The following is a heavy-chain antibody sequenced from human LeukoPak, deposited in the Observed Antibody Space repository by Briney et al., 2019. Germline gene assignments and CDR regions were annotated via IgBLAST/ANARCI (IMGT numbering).Heavy chain of an antibody. Sequence: GGSLRLSCAVSGFTFSSYWMHWVRHAPGKGLVWVSRMSRDGSRTSYADSVRGRCTISRDNAKKTLYLQMNSLRAEDTAVYYCAKFLGSGLYYFDYWGQGTLVTVSS. CDR3: AKFLGSGLYYFDY. CDR2: MSRDGSRT. D-gene: IGHD3-16*01. CDR1: GFTFSSYW. V-gene: IGHV3-74*01. J-gene: IGHJ4*02.